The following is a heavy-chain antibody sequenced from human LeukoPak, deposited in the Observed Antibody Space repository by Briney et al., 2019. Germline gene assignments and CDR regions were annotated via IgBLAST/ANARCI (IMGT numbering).Heavy chain of an antibody. CDR2: IFSGGNT. CDR3: ARGDWGYTYGYTI. V-gene: IGHV3-53*01. J-gene: IGHJ4*02. D-gene: IGHD5-18*01. CDR1: GFTVSSNY. Sequence: GGSLRLSCAASGFTVSSNYMNWLRQAPGKGLEGVSVIFSGGNTYYADSVKGRFTISRDNSKNTVYLQMNSLRAEDTAAYYCARGDWGYTYGYTIWGQGTLVTVSS.